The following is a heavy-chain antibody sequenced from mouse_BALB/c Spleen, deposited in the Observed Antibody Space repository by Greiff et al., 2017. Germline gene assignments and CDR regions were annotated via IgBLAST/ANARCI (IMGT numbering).Heavy chain of an antibody. J-gene: IGHJ4*01. D-gene: IGHD1-2*01. CDR3: ARHFTATDYYAMDY. V-gene: IGHV5-6*01. CDR1: GFTFSSYG. Sequence: EGKLVESGGDLVKPGGSLKLSCAASGFTFSSYGMSWVRQTPDKRLEWVATISSGGSYTYYPDSVKGRFTISRDNAKNTLYLQMSSLKSEDTAMYYCARHFTATDYYAMDYWGQGTSVTVSS. CDR2: ISSGGSYT.